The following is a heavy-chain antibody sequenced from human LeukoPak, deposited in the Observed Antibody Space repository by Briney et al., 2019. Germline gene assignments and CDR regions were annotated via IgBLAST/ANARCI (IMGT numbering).Heavy chain of an antibody. CDR3: TRDIVVVTALPLGY. Sequence: KAGGSLRFSCAASGFTFSNAWMNWVRQAPGKGLEWVGRIKSKTDGGTTDYAAPVKGRFTISRDDSKNTLYLQMNSLKTEDTAVYYCTRDIVVVTALPLGYWGQGTLVTVSS. CDR2: IKSKTDGGTT. J-gene: IGHJ4*02. CDR1: GFTFSNAW. V-gene: IGHV3-15*07. D-gene: IGHD2-21*02.